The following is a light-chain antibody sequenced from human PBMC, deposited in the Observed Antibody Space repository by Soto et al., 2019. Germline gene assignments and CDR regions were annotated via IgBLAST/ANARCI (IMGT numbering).Light chain of an antibody. CDR2: GAS. Sequence: EIGLTQSPGPLSLSPGERATLSCRASPSVNSLYLAWYQQKPGQAPRLLIYGASSRATGIPDRFSGSGSGTDFPLTISRLEPEDFAVYYCQWYSGSHTFGGGTKVEIK. J-gene: IGKJ4*01. V-gene: IGKV3-20*01. CDR1: PSVNSLY. CDR3: QWYSGSHT.